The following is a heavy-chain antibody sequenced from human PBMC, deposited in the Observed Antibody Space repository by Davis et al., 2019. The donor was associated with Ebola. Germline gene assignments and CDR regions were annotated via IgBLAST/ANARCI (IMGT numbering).Heavy chain of an antibody. CDR1: GGSISSYF. CDR3: ARDTPYYDSSGYYFNYFDY. D-gene: IGHD3-22*01. Sequence: MPSETLSLTCTVSGGSISSYFWSWLRQPPGKGLEWIGYIYYSGSTNYNPSLKSRVTISVDTSKNQFSLKLSSVTAADTAVYYCARDTPYYDSSGYYFNYFDYWGQGTLVTVSS. V-gene: IGHV4-59*01. CDR2: IYYSGST. J-gene: IGHJ4*02.